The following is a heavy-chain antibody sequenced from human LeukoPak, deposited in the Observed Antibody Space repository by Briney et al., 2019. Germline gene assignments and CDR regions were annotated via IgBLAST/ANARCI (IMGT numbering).Heavy chain of an antibody. CDR1: GYTFTSYY. CDR3: ARIGYDSSGSPDY. J-gene: IGHJ4*02. CDR2: LNPRGGIT. Sequence: AAVKVSCKASGYTFTSYYMHWVRQAPGQGRSWRGILNPRGGITSCAQKSQRRVTMTRDTSTSTAYMELSTLRSEDTAVYYCARIGYDSSGSPDYWGQGTLVTVSS. V-gene: IGHV1-46*04. D-gene: IGHD3-22*01.